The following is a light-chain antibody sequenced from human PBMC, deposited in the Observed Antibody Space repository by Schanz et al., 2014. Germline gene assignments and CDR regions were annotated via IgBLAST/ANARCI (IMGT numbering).Light chain of an antibody. V-gene: IGLV2-23*02. Sequence: QSALTQPASVSGSPGQSITISCTGTSSDVGNYNLVSWYQQHPGKAPKLMIYEVTKRPSGVPDRFSGSKSGNTASLTVSGLQAEDEADYYCCSYAGITTWVFGGGTKLTVL. CDR3: CSYAGITTWV. CDR1: SSDVGNYNL. CDR2: EVT. J-gene: IGLJ3*02.